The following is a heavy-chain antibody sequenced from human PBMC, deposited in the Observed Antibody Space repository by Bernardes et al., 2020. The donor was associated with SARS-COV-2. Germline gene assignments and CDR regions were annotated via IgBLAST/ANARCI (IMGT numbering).Heavy chain of an antibody. V-gene: IGHV1-69*13. D-gene: IGHD2-15*01. CDR3: ARGGGNRRYYFDY. CDR2: IIPIFGTA. CDR1: GGTFSSYA. Sequence: SVKVSCKASGGTFSSYAISWVRQAPGQGLEWMGGIIPIFGTATYAQKFQGRVTITADESTSTAYMELSSLRSEDTAVYYCARGGGNRRYYFDYWGQGTLVTVSS. J-gene: IGHJ4*02.